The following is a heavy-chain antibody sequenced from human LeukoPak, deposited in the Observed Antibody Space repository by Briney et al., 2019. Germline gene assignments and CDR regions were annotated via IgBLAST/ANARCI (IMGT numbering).Heavy chain of an antibody. Sequence: GGSLRLSCAASGFTFSTFAMIWVRQPPGKGLEWVSSIFPSGGEIHYADSVRGRFTISRDNSKSTLSLQMNSLGAEDTAIYYCATYRQVLLPFESWGQGTLVTVSS. CDR1: GFTFSTFA. CDR2: IFPSGGEI. J-gene: IGHJ4*02. D-gene: IGHD2-8*02. V-gene: IGHV3-23*01. CDR3: ATYRQVLLPFES.